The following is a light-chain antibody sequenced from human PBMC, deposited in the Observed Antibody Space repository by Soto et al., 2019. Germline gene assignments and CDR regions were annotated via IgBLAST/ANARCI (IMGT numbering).Light chain of an antibody. V-gene: IGKV3-20*01. Sequence: IVLAQSPATLSLSPGERATISCRASHSVANNYLAWYQQKHGQAPRLIIFAASSRATGVPHRFSASGSGTDFTLTISRLEPEDFVVYFCQQYGGAPPWTFGQGTKVDSK. CDR1: HSVANNY. J-gene: IGKJ1*01. CDR3: QQYGGAPPWT. CDR2: AAS.